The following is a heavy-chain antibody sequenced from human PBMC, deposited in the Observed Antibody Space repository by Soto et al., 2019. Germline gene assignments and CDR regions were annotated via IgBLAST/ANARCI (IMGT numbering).Heavy chain of an antibody. V-gene: IGHV4-30-4*01. CDR3: ARGRYCLTGRCFPNWFDS. CDR1: GDSISNLDYF. Sequence: SETMSLTCSVSGDSISNLDYFWAWIRQPPGQALEYIGYIYKSATTYYNPSFESRVAISVDTSKSQFSLNVTSVTAADTAVYFCARGRYCLTGRCFPNWFDSWGQGALVTVS. J-gene: IGHJ5*01. CDR2: IYKSATT. D-gene: IGHD7-27*01.